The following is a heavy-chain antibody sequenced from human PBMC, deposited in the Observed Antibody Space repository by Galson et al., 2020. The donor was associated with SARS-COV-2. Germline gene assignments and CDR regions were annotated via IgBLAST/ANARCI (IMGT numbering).Heavy chain of an antibody. CDR3: ARESYDSGWFDY. CDR2: IKQDGSDK. D-gene: IGHD6-19*01. CDR1: GFSFSRYW. J-gene: IGHJ4*02. V-gene: IGHV3-7*03. Sequence: GGSLRLSCAASGFSFSRYWMTWVRQAPGKGLEWVANIKQDGSDKYYVDSVKGRFTISRDNAKNSLYLHMNSLRAEDTAVYYCARESYDSGWFDYWGQGTLVTVSS.